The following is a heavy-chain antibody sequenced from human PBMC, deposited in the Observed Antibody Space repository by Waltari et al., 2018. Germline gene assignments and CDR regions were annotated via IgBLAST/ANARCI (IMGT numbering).Heavy chain of an antibody. CDR1: GYTFTGYY. CDR3: ARLDYDILTPYYMDV. V-gene: IGHV1-2*02. Sequence: QVQLVQSGAEVKKPGASVKFSCKASGYTFTGYYMHWVRQAPGQGLEWMGWINPNSGGTNYAQKFQGRVTMTRDTSISTAYMELSRLRSDDTAVYYCARLDYDILTPYYMDVWGKGTTVTISS. CDR2: INPNSGGT. J-gene: IGHJ6*03. D-gene: IGHD3-9*01.